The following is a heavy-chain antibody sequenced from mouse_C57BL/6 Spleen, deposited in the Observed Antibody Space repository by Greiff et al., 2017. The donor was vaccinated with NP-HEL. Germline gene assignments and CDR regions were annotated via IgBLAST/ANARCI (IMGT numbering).Heavy chain of an antibody. CDR3: AREDSYYYGSSYWYFDV. D-gene: IGHD1-1*01. Sequence: EVQLQESGPGLVKPSQSLSLTCSVTGYSITSGYYWNWIRQFPGNKLEWMGYISYDGSNNYNPSLKNRISITRDTSKNQFILKLNSVTTEDTATYYCAREDSYYYGSSYWYFDVWGTGTTVTVSS. CDR2: ISYDGSN. CDR1: GYSITSGYY. J-gene: IGHJ1*03. V-gene: IGHV3-6*01.